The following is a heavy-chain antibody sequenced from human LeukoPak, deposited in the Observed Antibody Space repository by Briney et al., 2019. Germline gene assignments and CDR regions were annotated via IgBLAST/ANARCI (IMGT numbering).Heavy chain of an antibody. D-gene: IGHD4-17*01. CDR3: AKEVDYGEQIFDY. CDR1: GFTFSSYE. V-gene: IGHV3-48*03. Sequence: GGSLRLSCAASGFTFSSYEMNWVRQAPGKGLEWVSYISSSGSTIYYADSVKGRFTISRDNAKNSLYLQMNSLKTEDTALYYCAKEVDYGEQIFDYWGQGTLVTVSS. J-gene: IGHJ4*02. CDR2: ISSSGSTI.